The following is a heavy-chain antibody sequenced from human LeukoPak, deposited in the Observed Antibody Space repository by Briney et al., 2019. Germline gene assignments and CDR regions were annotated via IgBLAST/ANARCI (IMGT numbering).Heavy chain of an antibody. J-gene: IGHJ6*02. CDR3: AKGDYCSGGSCYSHYYYGMDV. Sequence: PGGSLRLSCAASGFTFSDHSMNWVRQAPGKGLEWVSAISGSGGSTYYADSVKGRFTISRDNSKNTLYLQMNSLRAEDTAVYYCAKGDYCSGGSCYSHYYYGMDVWGQGTTVTVSS. CDR1: GFTFSDHS. D-gene: IGHD2-15*01. CDR2: ISGSGGST. V-gene: IGHV3-23*01.